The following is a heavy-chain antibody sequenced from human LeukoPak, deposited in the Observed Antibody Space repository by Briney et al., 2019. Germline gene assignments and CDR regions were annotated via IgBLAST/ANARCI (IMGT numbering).Heavy chain of an antibody. CDR1: GGTFSSYA. V-gene: IGHV1-69*04. CDR2: IIPILGIA. D-gene: IGHD3-10*01. CDR3: ARVGRYYGSVKFDP. J-gene: IGHJ5*02. Sequence: SVKVSCKASGGTFSSYAISWVRQAPGQGLEWMGRIIPILGIANYAQKFQGRVTITADKSTSTAYMELSSLRSDDTAVYYCARVGRYYGSVKFDPWGQGTLVTVSS.